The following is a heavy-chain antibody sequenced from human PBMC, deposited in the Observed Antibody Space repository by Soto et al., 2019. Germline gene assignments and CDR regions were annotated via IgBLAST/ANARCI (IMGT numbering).Heavy chain of an antibody. Sequence: SVKVSCKATGGTFSNYGVNWVRQAPGQGLEWMGGIIPLFRTPKYAQKFQGRVTIIADDSTRTVYMELSSLRSEDTAVYYCARDGTLYDSNSSYYLCWGQGTLVTVSS. CDR3: ARDGTLYDSNSSYYLC. V-gene: IGHV1-69*13. CDR1: GGTFSNYG. J-gene: IGHJ4*02. D-gene: IGHD1-26*01. CDR2: IIPLFRTP.